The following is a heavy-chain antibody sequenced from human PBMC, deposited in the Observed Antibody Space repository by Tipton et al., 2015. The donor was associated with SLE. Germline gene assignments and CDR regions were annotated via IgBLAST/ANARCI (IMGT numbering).Heavy chain of an antibody. D-gene: IGHD6-19*01. V-gene: IGHV4-39*07. CDR1: GGSISSSSYY. CDR2: IYYSGST. CDR3: ARHKPLLSIAVAGPGY. Sequence: LRLSCTVSGGSISSSSYYWGWIRQPPEKGLEWIGSIYYSGSTYYNPSLKSRVTISVDTSKNQFSLKLSSVTAADTAVYYCARHKPLLSIAVAGPGYWGQGTLVTVSS. J-gene: IGHJ4*02.